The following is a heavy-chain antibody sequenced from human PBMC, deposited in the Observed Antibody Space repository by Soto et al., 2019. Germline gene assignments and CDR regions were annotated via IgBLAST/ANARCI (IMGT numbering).Heavy chain of an antibody. CDR2: ISYDGSNK. Sequence: SLRLSCAASGFTFSSYGMHWVRQAPGKGLEWVAVISYDGSNKYYADSVKGRFTISRDNSKNTLYLQMNSLRAEDTAVYYCAKDPAILTGYYSGYFDYWGQGTLVTVSS. D-gene: IGHD3-9*01. J-gene: IGHJ4*02. CDR3: AKDPAILTGYYSGYFDY. CDR1: GFTFSSYG. V-gene: IGHV3-30*18.